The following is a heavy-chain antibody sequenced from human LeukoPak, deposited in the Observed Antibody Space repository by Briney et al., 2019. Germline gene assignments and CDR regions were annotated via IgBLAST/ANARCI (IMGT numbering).Heavy chain of an antibody. V-gene: IGHV5-51*01. CDR3: ARQIVATQNWFDP. CDR2: IYPGDSDT. CDR1: GCSLTNYW. D-gene: IGHD5-12*01. J-gene: IGHJ5*02. Sequence: GEALKISFKGSGCSLTNYWIGWGRRMPGKGGEWMGIIYPGDSDTRYSPSFQGQVTISADKSISTAYLQWSSLKASDTAMYYCARQIVATQNWFDPWGQGTLVTVSS.